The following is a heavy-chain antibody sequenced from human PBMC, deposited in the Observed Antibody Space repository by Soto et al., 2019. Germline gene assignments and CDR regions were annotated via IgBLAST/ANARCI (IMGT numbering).Heavy chain of an antibody. CDR1: GYTFTSYY. J-gene: IGHJ3*02. CDR3: ARGSAYYYGSGSSDAFDI. CDR2: INPSGGST. D-gene: IGHD3-10*01. Sequence: QVQLVQSGAEVKKPGASVKVSCKASGYTFTSYYMHWVRQAPGQGLAWLGIINPSGGSTSYAQKFQGRVTMTRDTSTSTVYMELSSLRSEDTAVYYWARGSAYYYGSGSSDAFDIWGQGTMVTVSS. V-gene: IGHV1-46*01.